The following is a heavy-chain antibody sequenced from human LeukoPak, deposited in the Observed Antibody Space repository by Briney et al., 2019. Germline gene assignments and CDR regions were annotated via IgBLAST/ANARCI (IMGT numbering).Heavy chain of an antibody. Sequence: SETLSLTCTVSGGSISSYYWSWIRQPPGKGLEWIGSIYYSGSTYYNPSLKSRVTISVDTSKNQFSLKLSSVTAADTAVYYCASEVRGVPFDYWGQGTLVTVSS. V-gene: IGHV4-59*05. J-gene: IGHJ4*02. CDR1: GGSISSYY. CDR2: IYYSGST. CDR3: ASEVRGVPFDY. D-gene: IGHD3-10*01.